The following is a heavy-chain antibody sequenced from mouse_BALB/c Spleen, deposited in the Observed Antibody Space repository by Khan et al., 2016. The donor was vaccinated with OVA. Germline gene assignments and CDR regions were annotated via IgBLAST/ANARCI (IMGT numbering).Heavy chain of an antibody. J-gene: IGHJ1*01. CDR1: GFSLSRYS. Sequence: QVQLKESGPGLVAPSQSLSITCTVSGFSLSRYSIHWVRQPPGKGLEWLGMIWGDGRTDHNSVLKSRLSISKDNSKSQVFLKMNSLQTDDTAMYYCARNHYGGGYWYFDVWGAGTTVTVSS. D-gene: IGHD1-1*01. CDR2: IWGDGRT. CDR3: ARNHYGGGYWYFDV. V-gene: IGHV2-6-4*01.